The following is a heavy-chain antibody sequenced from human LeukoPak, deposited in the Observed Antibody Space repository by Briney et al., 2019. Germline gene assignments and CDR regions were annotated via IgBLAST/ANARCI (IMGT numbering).Heavy chain of an antibody. V-gene: IGHV3-21*01. Sequence: GESLKISCAASGFTFSSYSMNWVRQAPGKGLEWVSSISSSSSYIYYADSVKGRFAISRDNAKNSLYLQMNSLRAEDTAVYYCAREGHPTGYFDYWGQGTLATVSS. CDR1: GFTFSSYS. CDR2: ISSSSSYI. CDR3: AREGHPTGYFDY. J-gene: IGHJ4*02. D-gene: IGHD4-17*01.